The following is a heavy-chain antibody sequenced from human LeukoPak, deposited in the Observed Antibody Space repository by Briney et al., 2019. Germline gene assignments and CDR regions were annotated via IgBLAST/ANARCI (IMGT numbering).Heavy chain of an antibody. D-gene: IGHD5-12*01. CDR3: ANGYSGYDQPFDY. V-gene: IGHV3-23*01. J-gene: IGHJ4*01. Sequence: PGGSLRLSCAAPGFTFSSYAMSWVRQAPGKGLEWVSAISGSGGSTYYADSVKGRFTISRDNSKNTLYLQMNSLRAEDTAVYYCANGYSGYDQPFDYWGQEPWSPSPQ. CDR2: ISGSGGST. CDR1: GFTFSSYA.